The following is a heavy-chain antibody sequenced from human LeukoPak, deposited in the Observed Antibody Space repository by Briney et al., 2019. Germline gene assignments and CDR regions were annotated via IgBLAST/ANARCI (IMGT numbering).Heavy chain of an antibody. CDR1: GFTFSGYP. V-gene: IGHV3-23*01. Sequence: HPGGSLRLSCAASGFTFSGYPIHWVRQAPGKGLEWVSAISGSGGSTYYADPVKGRFTISRDNSKNTLYLQMNSLRAEDTAVYYCATPDSALGYWGQGTLVTVSS. CDR2: ISGSGGST. CDR3: ATPDSALGY. J-gene: IGHJ4*02. D-gene: IGHD2-15*01.